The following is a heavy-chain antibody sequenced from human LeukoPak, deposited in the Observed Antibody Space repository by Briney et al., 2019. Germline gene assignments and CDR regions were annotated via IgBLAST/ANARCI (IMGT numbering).Heavy chain of an antibody. J-gene: IGHJ4*02. D-gene: IGHD3-3*01. CDR2: ISSSGNTT. CDR3: ARDAKPSYDFWSGYPYFDY. Sequence: PGGSLRLSCAASGFSFGGYYMAWIRQAPGKGLEWVSYISSSGNTTKNADSVKGRFTISRDNAKNSLYLQMNSLRAEDTAVYYCARDAKPSYDFWSGYPYFDYWGQETLVTVSS. V-gene: IGHV3-11*04. CDR1: GFSFGGYY.